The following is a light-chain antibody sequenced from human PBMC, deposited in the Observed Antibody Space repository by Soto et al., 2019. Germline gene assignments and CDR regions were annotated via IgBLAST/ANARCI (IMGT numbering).Light chain of an antibody. J-gene: IGKJ2*01. Sequence: DIQMTQSPSTLSASVGDRVTITCRAGQSISSWLAWYQQKPGKAPKLLVYDASTLESGVPSRFSGSGSVTEFTLTISSLQPDDFATYYCQQYNNDPYTFGQGTKVEIK. CDR1: QSISSW. CDR3: QQYNNDPYT. CDR2: DAS. V-gene: IGKV1-5*01.